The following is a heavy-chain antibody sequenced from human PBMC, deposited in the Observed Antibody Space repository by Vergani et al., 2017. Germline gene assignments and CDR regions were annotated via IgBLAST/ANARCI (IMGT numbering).Heavy chain of an antibody. J-gene: IGHJ6*02. V-gene: IGHV1-24*01. D-gene: IGHD6-19*01. CDR3: ATGTLAVAGRVYYYYGMDV. Sequence: QVQLVQSGAEVKKPGASVKVSCKVSGYTLTELSMHWVRQAPGKGLEWMGGFAPADGETIYAQKFQGRVTMTEDTSTDTAYMELSSLRSEDTAVYYCATGTLAVAGRVYYYYGMDVWGQGTTVTVSS. CDR1: GYTLTELS. CDR2: FAPADGET.